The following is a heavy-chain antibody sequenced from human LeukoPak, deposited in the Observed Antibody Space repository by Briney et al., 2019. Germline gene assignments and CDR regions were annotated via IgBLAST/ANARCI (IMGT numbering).Heavy chain of an antibody. D-gene: IGHD3-9*01. CDR1: GYSIVNYW. CDR3: ARLNDWVDY. Sequence: GESLKISCKTSGYSIVNYWIAWVRQMPRKGLEWVGIIYPGGSDTRYSPSFQGQVTISADKSISTAYLQWSSLKASDSGMYYCARLNDWVDYWGQGTLVTVSS. V-gene: IGHV5-51*01. J-gene: IGHJ4*02. CDR2: IYPGGSDT.